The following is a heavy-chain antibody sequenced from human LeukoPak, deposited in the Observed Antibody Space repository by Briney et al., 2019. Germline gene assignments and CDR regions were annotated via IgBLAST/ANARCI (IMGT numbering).Heavy chain of an antibody. CDR3: ARHKTVAGSTFDY. CDR1: GGSISSYY. CDR2: IYYSGST. J-gene: IGHJ4*02. Sequence: SETLSLTCTVSGGSISSYYWSWIRQPPGKGLEWIGYIYYSGSTNYNPSLKSRVTISVDTSKNQFSLKLSSVTAADTAVYYCARHKTVAGSTFDYWGQGTLVTVSS. D-gene: IGHD6-19*01. V-gene: IGHV4-59*08.